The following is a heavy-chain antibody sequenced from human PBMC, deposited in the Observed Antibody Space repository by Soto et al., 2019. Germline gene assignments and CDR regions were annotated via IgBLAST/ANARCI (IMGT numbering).Heavy chain of an antibody. J-gene: IGHJ4*02. CDR1: GGSISSGGYY. V-gene: IGHV4-31*02. CDR3: GRAGVGATVLFLFAF. Sequence: SETLSLTCSVSGGSISSGGYYWSWIRQRPGKGLEWIGDINYSGTTYYNPSLQSRITMSIDTSKNQFSLRLTSVTAADTAVYYWGRAGVGATVLFLFAFGGRGTLVTVSS. D-gene: IGHD4-17*01. CDR2: INYSGTT.